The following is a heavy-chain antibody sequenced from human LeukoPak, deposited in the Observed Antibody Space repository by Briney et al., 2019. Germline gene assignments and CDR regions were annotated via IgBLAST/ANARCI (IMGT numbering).Heavy chain of an antibody. CDR3: AIAVAATGSFDY. D-gene: IGHD6-19*01. CDR1: GFTFSDYH. V-gene: IGHV3-48*01. CDR2: ITSSGTVI. Sequence: GGSLRLSCAASGFTFSDYHFNWVRQAPGKGLEWVSYITSSGTVIYYADSLKGRVTISRDNAKSSLYLQMNSLRAEDTAVYYCAIAVAATGSFDYWGQGTLVTVSS. J-gene: IGHJ4*02.